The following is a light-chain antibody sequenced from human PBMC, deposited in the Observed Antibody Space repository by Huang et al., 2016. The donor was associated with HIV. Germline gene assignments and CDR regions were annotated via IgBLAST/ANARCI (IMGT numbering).Light chain of an antibody. V-gene: IGKV3-15*01. CDR2: GAS. CDR1: KNFNRN. CDR3: QQYNNWPPWT. Sequence: DIVMTQSPATLSVSLGERVTLSCRASKNFNRNVAWYQHKPGQVPRLVIHGASTRATGVSDRFRGSGSGKEFTLTSSSLQAEDFALYYCQQYNNWPPWTFGQGTKLEIK. J-gene: IGKJ1*01.